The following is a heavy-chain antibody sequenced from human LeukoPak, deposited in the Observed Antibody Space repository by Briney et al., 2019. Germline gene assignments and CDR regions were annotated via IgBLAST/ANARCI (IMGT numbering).Heavy chain of an antibody. CDR1: GFTFSDYY. CDR3: ARDLYYYDSSGYY. CDR2: ISSSGSTI. V-gene: IGHV3-11*04. Sequence: GGSLRLSCAASGFTFSDYYMSWIRQAPGKGLEWVSYISSSGSTIYYADSVKGRFTISWDNAKNSLYLQMNSLRAEDTAVYYCARDLYYYDSSGYYWGQGTLVTVSS. J-gene: IGHJ4*02. D-gene: IGHD3-22*01.